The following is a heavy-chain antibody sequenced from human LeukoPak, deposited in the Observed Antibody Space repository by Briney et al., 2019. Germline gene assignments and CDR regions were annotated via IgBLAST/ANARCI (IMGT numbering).Heavy chain of an antibody. CDR1: SESFSGYY. Sequence: SETLSLTCAVHSESFSGYYWTWIRQPPGKGLEWIGEIHYRGTTNYNPSFKSRVTVSADASRNQFSLNLTSVTAADTAIYYCATLIVGTTYFDYWGQGSLVTVSS. V-gene: IGHV4-34*01. D-gene: IGHD1-26*01. J-gene: IGHJ4*02. CDR2: IHYRGTT. CDR3: ATLIVGTTYFDY.